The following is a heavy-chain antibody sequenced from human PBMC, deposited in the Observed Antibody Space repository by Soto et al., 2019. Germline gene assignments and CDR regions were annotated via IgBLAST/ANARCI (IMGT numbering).Heavy chain of an antibody. CDR1: GFTFSVSA. Sequence: GGSLRLSCAASGFTFSVSAIHWVRQASGKGLEWVGRIRSEGNSYATAYAASVKGRFTISRDDSENTAYLQMNSLKTEDTAVYYCSGYSDSDGFDYWGQGXLVTVSS. V-gene: IGHV3-73*01. J-gene: IGHJ4*02. D-gene: IGHD4-17*01. CDR3: SGYSDSDGFDY. CDR2: IRSEGNSYAT.